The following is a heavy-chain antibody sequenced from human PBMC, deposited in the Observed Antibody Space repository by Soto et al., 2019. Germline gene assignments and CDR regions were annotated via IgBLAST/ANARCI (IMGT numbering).Heavy chain of an antibody. J-gene: IGHJ4*02. CDR2: IYYSGST. CDR3: ARGNHGGEYSSGYFLSDLDFDY. D-gene: IGHD3-22*01. V-gene: IGHV4-31*03. Sequence: KPSETLSLTCTVSGGSISSGGYYWSWIRHHPGKGLEWIGYIYYSGSTYYNPSLKSRVTISVDTSKNQFSLKLSSVTAADTAVYYCARGNHGGEYSSGYFLSDLDFDYWGQGTLVTVSS. CDR1: GGSISSGGYY.